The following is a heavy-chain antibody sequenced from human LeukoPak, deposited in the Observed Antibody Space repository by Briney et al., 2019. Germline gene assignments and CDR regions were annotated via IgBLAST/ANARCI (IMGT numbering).Heavy chain of an antibody. J-gene: IGHJ4*02. D-gene: IGHD2-15*01. V-gene: IGHV3-21*01. CDR2: ISSSSSYI. Sequence: SGGSLRLSCAASGFTFSSYSMNWVRQAPGKGLEWVSSISSSSSYIYYADSVKGRFTISRDNAKNSLYLQMDSLRAEDTGLYYCARDHVVDGLVFDYWGQGALVTVSS. CDR1: GFTFSSYS. CDR3: ARDHVVDGLVFDY.